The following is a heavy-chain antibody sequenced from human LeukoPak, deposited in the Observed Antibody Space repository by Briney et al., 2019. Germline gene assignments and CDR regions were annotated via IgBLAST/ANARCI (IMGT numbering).Heavy chain of an antibody. CDR1: GFTFNNYA. V-gene: IGHV3-66*01. CDR3: AREGNVRDGSGSYYNADY. J-gene: IGHJ4*02. Sequence: GGSLRLSCVVSGFTFNNYAMSWVRQAPGKGLEWVSVIYSGGSTYYADSVKGRFTISRDNSKNTLYLQMNSLRAEDTAVYYCAREGNVRDGSGSYYNADYWGQGTLVTVSS. D-gene: IGHD3-10*01. CDR2: IYSGGST.